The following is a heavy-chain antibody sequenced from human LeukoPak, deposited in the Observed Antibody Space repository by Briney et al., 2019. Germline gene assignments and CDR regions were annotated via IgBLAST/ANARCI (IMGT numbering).Heavy chain of an antibody. CDR3: ASGRLSGKGFDY. CDR1: GFTVSGNY. D-gene: IGHD1-26*01. Sequence: GGSLRLSCAASGFTVSGNYMTWVRQAPGKGLEWVSVIYSSGDTDYADSVKGRFIISRDTSKNTVNLQMNSLRAEDTAVYYCASGRLSGKGFDYWGQGTLVTVSS. V-gene: IGHV3-66*01. J-gene: IGHJ4*02. CDR2: IYSSGDT.